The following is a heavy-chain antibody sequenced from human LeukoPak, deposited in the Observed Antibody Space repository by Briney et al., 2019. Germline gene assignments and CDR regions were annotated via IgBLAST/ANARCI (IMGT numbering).Heavy chain of an antibody. D-gene: IGHD6-19*01. J-gene: IGHJ4*02. CDR2: ISYDGSNK. Sequence: GGSLRLSCAASGFTFSSYAMHWVRQAPVKGLEWVAVISYDGSNKYYADSVKGRFTISRDNSKNTLYLQMNSLRAEDTAVYYCARECSGSFDYWGQGTLVTVSS. CDR3: ARECSGSFDY. CDR1: GFTFSSYA. V-gene: IGHV3-30-3*01.